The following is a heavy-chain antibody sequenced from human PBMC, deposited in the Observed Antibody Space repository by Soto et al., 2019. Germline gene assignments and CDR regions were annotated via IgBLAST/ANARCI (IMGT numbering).Heavy chain of an antibody. CDR1: GFTFSSYE. CDR2: ISSSGSTI. CDR3: ARGAAVTWYYYYGMDV. V-gene: IGHV3-48*03. Sequence: GSLRLCCAASGFTFSSYEMNWVRQAPGKGLEWVSYISSSGSTIYYADSVKGRFTISRDNAKNSLYLQMNSLRAEDTAVYYCARGAAVTWYYYYGMDVWGQGTTVTVSS. D-gene: IGHD4-17*01. J-gene: IGHJ6*02.